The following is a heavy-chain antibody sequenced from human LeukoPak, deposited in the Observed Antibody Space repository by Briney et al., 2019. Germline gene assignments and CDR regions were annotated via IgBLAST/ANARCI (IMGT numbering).Heavy chain of an antibody. CDR2: ISGSGGST. CDR1: GFTFSSYG. D-gene: IGHD3-22*01. CDR3: AKNSGYYDSSGYFL. Sequence: GGSLRLSCAASGFTFSSYGMSWVRQAPGKGLEWVSAISGSGGSTYYADSVKGRFTISRDNSKNTLYLQMNSLRAEDTAVYYCAKNSGYYDSSGYFLWGQGTLVTVSS. V-gene: IGHV3-23*01. J-gene: IGHJ4*02.